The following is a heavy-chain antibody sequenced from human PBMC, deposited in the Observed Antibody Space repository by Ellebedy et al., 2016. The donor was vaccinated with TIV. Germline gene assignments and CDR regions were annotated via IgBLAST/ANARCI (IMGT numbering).Heavy chain of an antibody. Sequence: MPSETLSPTCRVSAASPSNLYWSWIRQSPGKVLEWIGNIYYSGNTNYNPSLKSRATISINPSKNQLSLKLRTVTAAATAVYYCARDEHGSDIYYRFRWFDPWGQGTLVIVSS. CDR1: AASPSNLY. CDR3: ARDEHGSDIYYRFRWFDP. J-gene: IGHJ5*02. CDR2: IYYSGNT. V-gene: IGHV4-59*11. D-gene: IGHD3-10*01.